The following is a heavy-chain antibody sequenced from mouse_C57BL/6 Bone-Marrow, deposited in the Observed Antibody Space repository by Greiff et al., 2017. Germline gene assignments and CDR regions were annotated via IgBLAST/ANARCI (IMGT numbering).Heavy chain of an antibody. Sequence: EVKLVESGGGLVQPGGSMKLSCAASGFTFSDAWMDWVRQSPEKGLEWVAEIRNKANNHATYYAESVKGRFTISRDDSKSSVYLQINSLRAEDTGIYYCTTTGLYYFDYWGQGTTLTVSS. V-gene: IGHV6-6*01. CDR3: TTTGLYYFDY. CDR2: IRNKANNHAT. CDR1: GFTFSDAW. D-gene: IGHD4-1*02. J-gene: IGHJ2*01.